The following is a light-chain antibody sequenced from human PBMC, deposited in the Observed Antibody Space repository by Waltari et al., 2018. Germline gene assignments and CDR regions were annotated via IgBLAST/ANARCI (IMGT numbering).Light chain of an antibody. V-gene: IGKV4-1*01. Sequence: DLVMTQSPDSLAVSLGERATIHCRSSQSVFQSSSHKNYLAWYQQKPGQPPKLLIYWASTRESGVPDGISGSGAGADYTVASGSLQAEDGAVYYGQNNHTVPRTFGQGTKVEIK. CDR2: WAS. CDR1: QSVFQSSSHKNY. CDR3: QNNHTVPRT. J-gene: IGKJ1*01.